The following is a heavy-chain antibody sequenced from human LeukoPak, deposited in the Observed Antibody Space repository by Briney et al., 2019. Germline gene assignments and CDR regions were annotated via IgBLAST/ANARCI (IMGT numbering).Heavy chain of an antibody. CDR1: GYSISSGYY. J-gene: IGHJ5*02. D-gene: IGHD3-10*01. V-gene: IGHV4-38-2*02. Sequence: SETLSLTCTVSGYSISSGYYWGWIRQPPGKGLEWIGSIYHSGSTYYNPSLKSRVTISVDTSKNQFSLKLSSVTAADTAVYYCARDLGYGSGSYLGYLFDPWGQGTLVTVSS. CDR3: ARDLGYGSGSYLGYLFDP. CDR2: IYHSGST.